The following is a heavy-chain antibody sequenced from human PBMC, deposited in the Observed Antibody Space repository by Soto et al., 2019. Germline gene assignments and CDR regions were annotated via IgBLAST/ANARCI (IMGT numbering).Heavy chain of an antibody. V-gene: IGHV4-59*01. CDR3: ARDGGGITVSSKPLGEGFDP. Sequence: QVQLQGSGPGLLRPSETLSLTCTVSGVSIDNFFWSCIRQIPGKALEWIGYVSQGAATAYMSEGATTTYKPSLVSIATRSLDAPTNQFSLRLPSGTAADTAVYYGARDGGGITVSSKPLGEGFDPWGQGTLVSVSS. CDR1: GVSIDNFF. CDR2: VSQGAATAYMSEGATT. J-gene: IGHJ5*02. D-gene: IGHD6-19*01.